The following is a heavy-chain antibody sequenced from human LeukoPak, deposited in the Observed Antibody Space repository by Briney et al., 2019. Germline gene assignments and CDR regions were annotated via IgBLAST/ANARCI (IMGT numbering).Heavy chain of an antibody. D-gene: IGHD4-11*01. CDR1: GFTFSNAW. J-gene: IGHJ4*02. V-gene: IGHV3-21*04. Sequence: GGSLRLSCAASGFTFSNAWMNWVRQAPGKGLEWVSTFKTNSGQVYYAESVRGRFTISRVNSKNTVYLEMSSLRAEDTALYFCARSVPDYTRFDYWSQGALVTVSS. CDR2: FKTNSGQV. CDR3: ARSVPDYTRFDY.